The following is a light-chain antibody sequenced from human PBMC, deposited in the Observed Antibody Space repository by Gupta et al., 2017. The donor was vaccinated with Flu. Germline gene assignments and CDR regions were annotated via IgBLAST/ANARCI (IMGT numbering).Light chain of an antibody. CDR3: QVWDNVIDDSV. Sequence: NNIGSKTVNWYQQLTGEAPEVIIYNDNDRPSGVPERFSGTKSGNTATLTINGVEAGEEAVYYCQVWDNVIDDSVFGDGTRFTVL. CDR2: NDN. CDR1: NIGSKT. J-gene: IGLJ1*01. V-gene: IGLV3-21*04.